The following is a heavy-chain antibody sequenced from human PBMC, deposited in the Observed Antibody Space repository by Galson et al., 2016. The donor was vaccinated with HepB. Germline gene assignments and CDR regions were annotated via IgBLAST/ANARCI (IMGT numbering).Heavy chain of an antibody. V-gene: IGHV3-30*04. CDR3: EKFDV. CDR2: ISFNGTNK. J-gene: IGHJ3*01. CDR1: GFTFRNYA. Sequence: SLRLSCAASGFTFRNYAMRWVRQAPGKGLECVAAISFNGTNKDYADSVKGRFTISRDNSKNMLYLQMNSPRADDTAVYYCEKFDVWGQGTLVTVSS.